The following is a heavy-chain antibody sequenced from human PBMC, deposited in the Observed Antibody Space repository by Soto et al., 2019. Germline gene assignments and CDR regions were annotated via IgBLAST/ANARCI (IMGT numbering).Heavy chain of an antibody. V-gene: IGHV4-39*01. Sequence: QLQVQESGPGLVKPSETLSLTCTVSGGSVSSYNYYWGWLRQPPGKGLEWIGTISYSGSTYYNPALESRVTILVDTSKNQFPLRLSPVTAADTAVYYCAGSYSNPAIPNWFGPWGQGTLVTVSS. D-gene: IGHD6-13*01. J-gene: IGHJ5*02. CDR1: GGSVSSYNYY. CDR2: ISYSGST. CDR3: AGSYSNPAIPNWFGP.